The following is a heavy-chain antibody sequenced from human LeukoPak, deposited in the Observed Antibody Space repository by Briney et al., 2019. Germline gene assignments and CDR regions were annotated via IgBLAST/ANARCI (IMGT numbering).Heavy chain of an antibody. V-gene: IGHV3-20*04. CDR2: VTWNGVVM. D-gene: IGHD3-3*01. Sequence: PGGSLRLSCAASGFTFDDYGMSWVRQAPGKGLEWVVGVTWNGVVMGHADSLKGRFTITRDNATNSLYLQLNSLRADDTAFYYCVRDVPEFDLWSGYSNTTFDYWGQGVLVTVSS. CDR3: VRDVPEFDLWSGYSNTTFDY. CDR1: GFTFDDYG. J-gene: IGHJ4*02.